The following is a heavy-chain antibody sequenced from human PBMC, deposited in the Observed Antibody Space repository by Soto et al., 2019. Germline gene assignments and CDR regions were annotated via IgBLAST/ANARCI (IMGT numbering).Heavy chain of an antibody. Sequence: ASVRDSCKASGYTFTSYGISWVGQAPGQGLEWTGWISAYNGNTNYAQKLQGRVTMTTDTSTSTAYMELRSLRSDDTAVYYWARDRRYSMVRILPQGSYYGIVVWGQGTTDTVSS. CDR1: GYTFTSYG. J-gene: IGHJ6*02. D-gene: IGHD3-10*01. CDR2: ISAYNGNT. V-gene: IGHV1-18*04. CDR3: ARDRRYSMVRILPQGSYYGIVV.